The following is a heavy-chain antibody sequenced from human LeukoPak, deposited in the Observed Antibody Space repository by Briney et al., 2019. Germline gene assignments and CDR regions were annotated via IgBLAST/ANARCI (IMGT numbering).Heavy chain of an antibody. D-gene: IGHD3-10*01. CDR2: IYYSGST. CDR1: GGSISSSSYY. CDR3: ARVSRGSGSKAYYFDY. J-gene: IGHJ4*02. V-gene: IGHV4-39*01. Sequence: SETLSLTCTVSGGSISSSSYYWGWIRQPPGKGLEWIGNIYYSGSTYYSPSLKSRVTISVDTSKNQFSLKLSSVTAADTAVYYCARVSRGSGSKAYYFDYWGQGTLVTVSS.